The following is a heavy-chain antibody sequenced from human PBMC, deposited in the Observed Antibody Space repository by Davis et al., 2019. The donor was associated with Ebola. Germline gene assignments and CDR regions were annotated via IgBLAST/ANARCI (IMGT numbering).Heavy chain of an antibody. J-gene: IGHJ6*04. CDR3: ARAIADYYYYGMDV. CDR1: GYTFTGYD. CDR2: MNPNSGNT. Sequence: ASVKVSCKASGYTFTGYDINWVRQATGQGLEWMGWMNPNSGNTGYAQKFQGRVTMTRNTSISTAYMELSSLRSEDTAVYYCARAIADYYYYGMDVWGKGTTVTVSS. V-gene: IGHV1-8*01. D-gene: IGHD6-13*01.